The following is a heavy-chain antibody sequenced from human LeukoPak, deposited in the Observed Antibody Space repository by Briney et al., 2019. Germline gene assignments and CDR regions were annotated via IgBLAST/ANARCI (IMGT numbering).Heavy chain of an antibody. CDR1: GFTFSNYY. D-gene: IGHD4-17*01. Sequence: GGSLRLSCAASGFTFSNYYMSWVRQAPGKGLEWVANIKQDGSDKSYVDSVKGRFTISRDNAENSLYLQMNSLRAEDTAAYYCARGAAHSYGYFSDYWGQGMLVAVSS. CDR2: IKQDGSDK. V-gene: IGHV3-7*01. J-gene: IGHJ4*02. CDR3: ARGAAHSYGYFSDY.